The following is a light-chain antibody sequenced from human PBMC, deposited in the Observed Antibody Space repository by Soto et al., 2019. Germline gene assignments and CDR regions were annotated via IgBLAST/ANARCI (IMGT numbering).Light chain of an antibody. CDR2: EVS. CDR1: TNDVGGYKY. Sequence: QSVLTQPASVSGSPGQSITISCTGTTNDVGGYKYVSWYQQHPGKAPQLMIYEVSNRPSGVSNRFSGSKSANTASLTVSGLQVEDEADYYCSSFAGSDDVVFGGGTKLTVL. V-gene: IGLV2-14*01. CDR3: SSFAGSDDVV. J-gene: IGLJ2*01.